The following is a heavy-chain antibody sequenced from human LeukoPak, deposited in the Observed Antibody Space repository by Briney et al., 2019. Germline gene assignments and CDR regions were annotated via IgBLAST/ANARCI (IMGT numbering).Heavy chain of an antibody. J-gene: IGHJ4*02. CDR1: GYTFTGHY. CDR3: ARVGAMVL. V-gene: IGHV1-2*02. D-gene: IGHD5-18*01. CDR2: INPNSGGT. Sequence: ASVKVSCKASGYTFTGHYMHWVQQAPGQGLEWMGWINPNSGGTNYAQKFQGRVTMTRDKSISTAYMDLSSLRSDDTAVYYCARVGAMVLWGQGTLVTVSS.